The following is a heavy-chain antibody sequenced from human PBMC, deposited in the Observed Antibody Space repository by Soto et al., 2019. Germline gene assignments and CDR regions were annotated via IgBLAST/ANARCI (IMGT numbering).Heavy chain of an antibody. CDR2: ISSSSSYI. V-gene: IGHV3-21*01. CDR1: GFSVSSYS. J-gene: IGHJ4*02. CDR3: ARADSTYYDFWSGYYDY. Sequence: PXGCLRLSCAACGFSVSSYSMNGVRQAPGKGLEWVSSISSSSSYIYYADSVKGRFTISRDNAKNSLYLQMNSLRAEDTAVYYCARADSTYYDFWSGYYDYWGQRTLVTVSS. D-gene: IGHD3-3*01.